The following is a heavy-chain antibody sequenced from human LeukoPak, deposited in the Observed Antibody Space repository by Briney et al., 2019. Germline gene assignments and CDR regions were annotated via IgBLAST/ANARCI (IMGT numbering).Heavy chain of an antibody. V-gene: IGHV5-51*01. CDR1: GYSFTSYW. J-gene: IGHJ4*02. Sequence: GESLKISCKGSGYSFTSYWIGWVRQMPGKGLEWMGIIYPGDSDTRYSPSFQGQVTISADKSISTAYLQWSSLKASDTAMYYCARAISSGPTLGLGFDYWGQGTLVTVSS. D-gene: IGHD3-10*01. CDR3: ARAISSGPTLGLGFDY. CDR2: IYPGDSDT.